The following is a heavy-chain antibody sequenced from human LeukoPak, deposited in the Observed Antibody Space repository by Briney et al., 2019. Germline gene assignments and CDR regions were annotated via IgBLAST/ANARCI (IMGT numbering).Heavy chain of an antibody. CDR2: IYSGGST. J-gene: IGHJ1*01. Sequence: GRSLRLSCAASGFTVSSNYMSWVRQAPGKGLEWVSVIYSGGSTYYADSVKGRFTISRDNSKNTLYLQMNSLRAEDTALYYCAKEAARQLAAEYFQHWGQGTLVTVSS. V-gene: IGHV3-53*05. D-gene: IGHD6-13*01. CDR3: AKEAARQLAAEYFQH. CDR1: GFTVSSNY.